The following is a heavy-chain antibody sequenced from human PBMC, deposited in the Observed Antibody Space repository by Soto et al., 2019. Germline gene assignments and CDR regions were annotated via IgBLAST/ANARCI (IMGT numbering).Heavy chain of an antibody. V-gene: IGHV4-59*12. CDR2: IYYSGST. J-gene: IGHJ6*02. D-gene: IGHD5-18*01. CDR3: ARAQRDTAMVNPSYYGMDV. CDR1: GGSISSYY. Sequence: SEPLSLTCTVSGGSISSYYWSWIRQPPGKGLEWIGYIYYSGSTNYNPSLKSRVTISVDTSKNQFSLKLSSVTAADTAVYYCARAQRDTAMVNPSYYGMDVWGQGTTVTVSS.